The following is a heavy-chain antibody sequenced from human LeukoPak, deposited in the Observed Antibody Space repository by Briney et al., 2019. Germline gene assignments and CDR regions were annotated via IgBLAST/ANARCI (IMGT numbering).Heavy chain of an antibody. D-gene: IGHD2-15*01. CDR1: GFTFSSYG. CDR3: AKGRGGGSKYYFDY. V-gene: IGHV3-30*18. Sequence: GGSLRLSCAASGFTFSSYGMHWVRQAPGKGLEWVAVISYDGSNKYYADSVKGRFTISRDNSKNTLYLQMNSLGAEDTAVYYCAKGRGGGSKYYFDYWGQGTLVTVSS. J-gene: IGHJ4*02. CDR2: ISYDGSNK.